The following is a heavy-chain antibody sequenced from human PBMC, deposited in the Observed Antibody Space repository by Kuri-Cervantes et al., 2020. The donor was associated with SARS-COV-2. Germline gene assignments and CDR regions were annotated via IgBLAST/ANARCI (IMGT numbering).Heavy chain of an antibody. CDR3: ATVWGHVLRYFDPSPFDY. Sequence: GESLKISCAVSGLTVSNNFMTWVRQAPGKGLEWIASISSSSRYMYYGDAVKGRFTISRDNTDNSVYLQMNSLRGEDTAVYYCATVWGHVLRYFDPSPFDYWGQGTLVTVSS. V-gene: IGHV3-21*01. J-gene: IGHJ4*02. D-gene: IGHD3-9*01. CDR2: ISSSSRYM. CDR1: GLTVSNNF.